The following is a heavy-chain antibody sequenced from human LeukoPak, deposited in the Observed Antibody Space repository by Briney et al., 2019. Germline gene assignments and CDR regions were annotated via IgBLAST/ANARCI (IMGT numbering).Heavy chain of an antibody. V-gene: IGHV3-23*01. J-gene: IGHJ4*02. D-gene: IGHD3-10*01. CDR3: AKDLFFSPPLWFGELLAPIAIFDY. CDR2: ISGSGGST. Sequence: GGSLRLSCAASGFTFSSYGMSWVRQAPGKGLEWVSAISGSGGSTYYADSVKGRFTISRDNSKNTLYLQMNSLRAEDTAVYYCAKDLFFSPPLWFGELLAPIAIFDYWGQGTLVTVSS. CDR1: GFTFSSYG.